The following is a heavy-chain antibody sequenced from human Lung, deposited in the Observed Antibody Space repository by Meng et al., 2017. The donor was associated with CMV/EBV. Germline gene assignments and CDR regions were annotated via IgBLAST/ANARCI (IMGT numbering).Heavy chain of an antibody. CDR3: ARVGAYCGGDCYHPR. J-gene: IGHJ4*02. CDR1: GGSLSSRNW. CDR2: IYHSGST. V-gene: IGHV4-4*02. D-gene: IGHD2-21*02. Sequence: QGRVKESGPGLVQPSGTLSLTSAVSGGSLSSRNWWSWVRQPPGKGLEWIGEIYHSGSTNYNPSLKSRVTISVDESKNQFSLRLSSVTAADTAVYYCARVGAYCGGDCYHPRWGQGTLVTVSS.